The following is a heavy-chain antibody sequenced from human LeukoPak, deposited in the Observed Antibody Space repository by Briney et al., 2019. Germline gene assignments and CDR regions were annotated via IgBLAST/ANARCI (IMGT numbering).Heavy chain of an antibody. D-gene: IGHD3-10*01. Sequence: PGGSLRLSCAASGFTFSSYGMHWVRQAPGKGLEWVAFIRNDETNEYYADSVKGRFTISRDNSKNMLYLQMNSLRPEDTAVYYCVSYYGAGSPWGQGTLVTVSS. CDR1: GFTFSSYG. CDR2: IRNDETNE. V-gene: IGHV3-30*02. J-gene: IGHJ4*02. CDR3: VSYYGAGSP.